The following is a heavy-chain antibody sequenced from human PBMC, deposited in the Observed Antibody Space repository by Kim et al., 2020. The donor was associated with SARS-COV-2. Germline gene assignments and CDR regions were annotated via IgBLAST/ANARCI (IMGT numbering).Heavy chain of an antibody. CDR1: GGTFSSYA. CDR3: ARSIMTTVTGGGHYFDY. Sequence: SVKVSCKASGGTFSSYAISWVRQAPGQGLEWMGGIIPIFGTANYAQKFQGRVTITADESTSTAYMELSSLRSEDTAVYYCARSIMTTVTGGGHYFDYWGQGTLVTVSS. J-gene: IGHJ4*02. V-gene: IGHV1-69*13. D-gene: IGHD4-17*01. CDR2: IIPIFGTA.